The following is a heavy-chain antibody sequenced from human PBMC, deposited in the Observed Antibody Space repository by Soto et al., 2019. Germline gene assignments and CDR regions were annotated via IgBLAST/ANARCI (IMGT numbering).Heavy chain of an antibody. CDR2: MNPNSGNT. J-gene: IGHJ4*02. Sequence: QVQLVQSGAEVKKPGASVKVSCKASGYTFTSYDINWVRQATGQGLEWMGWMNPNSGNTGYAQKFQGRVTMTKDTSITTVYMELSNLSPDDTAVYYCGRGRSGEIVVFYWGQGTLVTVHS. CDR3: GRGRSGEIVVFY. D-gene: IGHD1-26*01. CDR1: GYTFTSYD. V-gene: IGHV1-8*01.